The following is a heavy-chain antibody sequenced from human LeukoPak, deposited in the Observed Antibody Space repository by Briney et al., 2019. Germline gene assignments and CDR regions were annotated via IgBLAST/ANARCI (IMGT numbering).Heavy chain of an antibody. CDR1: GFTFSSYW. CDR2: IKGDGSAK. V-gene: IGHV3-7*01. J-gene: IGHJ4*02. D-gene: IGHD6-13*01. CDR3: ARLVLSRTWFDDF. Sequence: PGGSLRLSCAASGFTFSSYWMSWVRQAPGKGLEWVANIKGDGSAKYYVDSVKGRFTITRDNAKSSLSLQMNSLRAEDTAVYYCARLVLSRTWFDDFWGQGTLVTVSS.